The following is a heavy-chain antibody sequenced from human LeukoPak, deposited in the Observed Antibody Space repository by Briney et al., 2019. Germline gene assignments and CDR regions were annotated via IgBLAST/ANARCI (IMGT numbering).Heavy chain of an antibody. D-gene: IGHD6-6*01. V-gene: IGHV1-24*01. Sequence: ASVKVSCKVSGYTLTELSMHWVRQAPGKGPEWMGGFDPEDGETIYAQKFQGRVTMTEDTSTDTAYMELSSLRSEDTAVYYCATNPLAALPSFDAFDIWGQGTMVTVSS. CDR3: ATNPLAALPSFDAFDI. J-gene: IGHJ3*02. CDR2: FDPEDGET. CDR1: GYTLTELS.